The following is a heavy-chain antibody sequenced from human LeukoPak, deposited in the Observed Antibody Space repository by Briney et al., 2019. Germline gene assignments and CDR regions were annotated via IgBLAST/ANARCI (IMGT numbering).Heavy chain of an antibody. CDR2: IYYTGST. Sequence: PSETLSLTCAVSGGSISGGKDFWGWIRQSPGKGLEWIGSIYYTGSTYYNPSLKSRVTISVDTSKSEFSLMVHSVTAADTAMYYCARRGITYSTSFFDSWGQGARVTVAS. CDR3: ARRGITYSTSFFDS. J-gene: IGHJ4*02. V-gene: IGHV4-39*01. CDR1: GGSISGGKDF. D-gene: IGHD6-13*01.